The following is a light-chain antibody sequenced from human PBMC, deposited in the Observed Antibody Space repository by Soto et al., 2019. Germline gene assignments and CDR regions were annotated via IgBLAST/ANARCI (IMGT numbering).Light chain of an antibody. Sequence: DIQMTQSPSALSASVGARVTITCRASQSISRWLAWYQQKPGKAPKLLIYDASNRATDIPARFSGSGSGTAFTLTISSLEPEDFAVYYCHQRSNWPYTFGQGTKVDIK. CDR2: DAS. V-gene: IGKV1-5*01. CDR3: HQRSNWPYT. CDR1: QSISRW. J-gene: IGKJ2*01.